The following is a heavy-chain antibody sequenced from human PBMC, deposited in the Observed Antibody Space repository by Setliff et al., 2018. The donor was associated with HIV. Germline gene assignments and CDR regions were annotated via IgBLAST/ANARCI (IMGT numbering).Heavy chain of an antibody. D-gene: IGHD1-26*01. CDR1: GYTFTSYG. V-gene: IGHV1-3*01. J-gene: IGHJ4*02. CDR2: INAANGKT. Sequence: ASVKVSCKASGYTFTSYGMNWVRQAPGQRLEWMGWINAANGKTKYSQKFQGRLTITGDISASTVDMELSRLKPEDTALYFCARDYSGTYYGDIDWWGQGTLVTVSS. CDR3: ARDYSGTYYGDIDW.